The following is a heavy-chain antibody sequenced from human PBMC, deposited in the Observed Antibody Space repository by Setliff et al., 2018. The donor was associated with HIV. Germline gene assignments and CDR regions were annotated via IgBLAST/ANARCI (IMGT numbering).Heavy chain of an antibody. V-gene: IGHV4-39*01. CDR1: GGSISSSSYY. J-gene: IGHJ5*02. Sequence: SLTCTVSGGSISSSSYYWGWIRQPPGKGLEWIGSIYYSGSTYYNPSLKSRVTISVDTSKNRFSLTMTSVTAADTAVYYCARHRQISDWFDPWGQGILVTVSS. D-gene: IGHD3-10*01. CDR3: ARHRQISDWFDP. CDR2: IYYSGST.